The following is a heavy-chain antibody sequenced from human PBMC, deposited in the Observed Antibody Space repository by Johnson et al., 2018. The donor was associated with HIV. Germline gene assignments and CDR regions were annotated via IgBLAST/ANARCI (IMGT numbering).Heavy chain of an antibody. V-gene: IGHV3-23*01. CDR3: ARHYYDSSGYSLDAFDI. Sequence: VQLLESGGGLVQPGGSLRVSCVASGFSFSSFAMSWVRQAPGKGLEWVSGISGSGGSLYYAESVKGRFTISRDNSKNTLYLQMNSLRAEDTAMYYCARHYYDSSGYSLDAFDIWGQGTMVTVSS. CDR2: ISGSGGSL. D-gene: IGHD3-22*01. J-gene: IGHJ3*02. CDR1: GFSFSSFA.